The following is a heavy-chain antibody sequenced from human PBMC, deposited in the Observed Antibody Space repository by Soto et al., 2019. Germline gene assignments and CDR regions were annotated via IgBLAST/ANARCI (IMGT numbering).Heavy chain of an antibody. D-gene: IGHD6-19*01. J-gene: IGHJ4*02. V-gene: IGHV3-30*03. Sequence: QVQLVESGGGVVQPGRSLSPSCAASGLTFSSYGMHWVRKAQGKGLEWVAVISYDGSKKFYGDSVKGRFTISRDNSENTVYLQMTSLRPDDTAVFYCARDVAMPTGLGLGYWGQGTLVTVSS. CDR2: ISYDGSKK. CDR1: GLTFSSYG. CDR3: ARDVAMPTGLGLGY.